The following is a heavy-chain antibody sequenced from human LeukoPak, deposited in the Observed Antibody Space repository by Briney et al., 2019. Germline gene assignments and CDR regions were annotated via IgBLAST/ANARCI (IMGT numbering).Heavy chain of an antibody. V-gene: IGHV4-39*01. CDR2: IYYSGTT. J-gene: IGHJ4*02. CDR3: ASITLRVLDY. Sequence: PSETLSLTCTVSGGSISSSSYYWGWIRPPPGQGLDWIGSIYYSGTTYYNPSLKSRVTISVDTSKNQFSLKLSSVTAADTAVYYCASITLRVLDYWGQGTLVTVSS. D-gene: IGHD3-3*01. CDR1: GGSISSSSYY.